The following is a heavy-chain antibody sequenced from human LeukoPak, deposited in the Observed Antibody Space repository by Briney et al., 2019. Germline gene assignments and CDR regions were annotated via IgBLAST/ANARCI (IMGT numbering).Heavy chain of an antibody. CDR1: GFTFSNAW. V-gene: IGHV3-15*01. CDR2: IKSKTDGGTT. J-gene: IGHJ4*02. CDR3: TTERGYYDSSGYYYAEDY. D-gene: IGHD3-22*01. Sequence: PGGSLRLSCAASGFTFSNAWMSWVRQAPGKGLEWVGRIKSKTDGGTTDYAAPVKGRFTISRDDSKNTLYLQMNSLKTEDTAVYYCTTERGYYDSSGYYYAEDYWGQGTLVTVSS.